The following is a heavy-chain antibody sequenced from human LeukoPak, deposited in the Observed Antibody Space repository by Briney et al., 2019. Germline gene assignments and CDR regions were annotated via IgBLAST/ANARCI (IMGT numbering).Heavy chain of an antibody. CDR3: AKGNDFWSGYRELDY. CDR2: IGGSGGTT. D-gene: IGHD3-3*01. V-gene: IGHV3-23*01. Sequence: GSLRLSCAASGFTFSSYAMSWVRQAPGKGLEWVSAIGGSGGTTYYADSVKGRFTISRDNSKNTLYLQMNSLRAEDTAVYYCAKGNDFWSGYRELDYWGQGTLVSVSS. CDR1: GFTFSSYA. J-gene: IGHJ4*02.